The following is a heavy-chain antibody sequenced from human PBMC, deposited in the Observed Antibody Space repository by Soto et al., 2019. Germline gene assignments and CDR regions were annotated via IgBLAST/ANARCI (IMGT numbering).Heavy chain of an antibody. J-gene: IGHJ4*02. CDR2: ISRGGRYT. D-gene: IGHD3-9*01. Sequence: EVHLLESGGDLVQPGGSLRLSCVASAFVFREYAMSWVRQAPGKGLEWVSTISRGGRYTHYADSVKGRFTISRDNSKNTLDLQMYSLRDEDTAVYYCAQDPSTGYADRWGRGTLVTVSS. CDR1: AFVFREYA. CDR3: AQDPSTGYADR. V-gene: IGHV3-23*01.